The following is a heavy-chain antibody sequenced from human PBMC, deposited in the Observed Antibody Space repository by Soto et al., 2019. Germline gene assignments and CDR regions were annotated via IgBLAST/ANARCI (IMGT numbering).Heavy chain of an antibody. CDR3: ARVPVTTPASDY. Sequence: PGGSRRLSCAASGFTVSSNYMSWVRQAPGKGLEWVSVIYSGGSTYYADSVKGRFTISRDNSKNTLYLQMNSLRAEDTAVYYCARVPVTTPASDYWGQGTLVTVSS. V-gene: IGHV3-53*01. D-gene: IGHD4-17*01. CDR1: GFTVSSNY. J-gene: IGHJ4*02. CDR2: IYSGGST.